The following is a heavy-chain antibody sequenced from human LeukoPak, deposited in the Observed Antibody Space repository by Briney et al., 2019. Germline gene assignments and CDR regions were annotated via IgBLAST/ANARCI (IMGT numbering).Heavy chain of an antibody. V-gene: IGHV3-48*01. CDR3: ARDVPYYDFWSGYYGGIDY. CDR1: GFTFSSYS. CDR2: IISSSSTI. Sequence: GGSLRLSCAASGFTFSSYSMTWFRRAPGKGLGWVSSIISSSSTIYYADSVKGRFTISRDNAKNSLYLQMNSLRAEDTAVYYCARDVPYYDFWSGYYGGIDYWGQGTLVTVSS. J-gene: IGHJ4*02. D-gene: IGHD3-3*01.